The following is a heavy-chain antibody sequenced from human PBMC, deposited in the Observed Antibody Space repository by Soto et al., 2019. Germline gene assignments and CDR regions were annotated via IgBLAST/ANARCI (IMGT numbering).Heavy chain of an antibody. Sequence: ASVKVSCKASGYTFTSYGISWVRQAPGQGLEWMGWISAYNGNTNYAQKLQGRVTMTTDTSTSTAYMELRSLRSDDTAVYYCARAGAPCSSSSMLVDYWGQGTLVTVSS. CDR1: GYTFTSYG. J-gene: IGHJ4*02. CDR3: ARAGAPCSSSSMLVDY. D-gene: IGHD6-6*01. V-gene: IGHV1-18*04. CDR2: ISAYNGNT.